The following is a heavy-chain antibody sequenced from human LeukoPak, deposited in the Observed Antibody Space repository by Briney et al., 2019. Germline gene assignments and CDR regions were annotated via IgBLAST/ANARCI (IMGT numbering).Heavy chain of an antibody. J-gene: IGHJ4*02. D-gene: IGHD3-10*01. CDR1: GFTFSSYA. Sequence: PGGSLRLSCAASGFTFSSYAMSWVRQAPGKGLDWVSAISGSVGSTYYADSVKGRFTISRDNSKNTLYLQMNSLRAEDTAVYYCAKLASYGSGSYFRNAYYFDYWGQGTLVTVSS. CDR3: AKLASYGSGSYFRNAYYFDY. V-gene: IGHV3-23*01. CDR2: ISGSVGST.